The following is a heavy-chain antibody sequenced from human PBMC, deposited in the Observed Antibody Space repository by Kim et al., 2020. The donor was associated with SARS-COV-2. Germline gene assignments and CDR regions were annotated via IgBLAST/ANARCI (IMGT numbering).Heavy chain of an antibody. D-gene: IGHD3-3*01. CDR2: INPNSGGT. CDR3: ARGGLVLRFLEWLSEDLPQPNWFDP. Sequence: ASVKVSCKASGYTFTGYYMHWVRQAPGQGLEWMGRINPNSGGTNYAQKFQGRVTMTRDTSISTAYMELSRLRSDDTAVYYCARGGLVLRFLEWLSEDLPQPNWFDPWGQGTLVTVSS. J-gene: IGHJ5*02. V-gene: IGHV1-2*06. CDR1: GYTFTGYY.